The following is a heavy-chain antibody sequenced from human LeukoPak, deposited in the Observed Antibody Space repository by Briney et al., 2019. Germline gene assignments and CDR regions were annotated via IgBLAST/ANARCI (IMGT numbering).Heavy chain of an antibody. CDR3: ARLLVLRYFDWSYHGFYYYYMDV. CDR1: GGSISSYY. CDR2: IYTSGST. D-gene: IGHD3-9*01. V-gene: IGHV4-4*07. J-gene: IGHJ6*03. Sequence: SETLSLTCTVSGGSISSYYWSWIRQPAGKGLEWIGRIYTSGSTNYNPSLKSRVTISVDTSKNQFSLKLSSVTAADTAVYYCARLLVLRYFDWSYHGFYYYYMDVWGKGTTVTVSS.